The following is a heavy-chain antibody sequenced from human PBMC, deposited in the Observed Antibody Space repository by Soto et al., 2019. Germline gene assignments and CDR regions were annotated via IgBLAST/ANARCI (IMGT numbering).Heavy chain of an antibody. Sequence: SETLSLTCTVSGGSVSSGSYYWSWIRQPPGKGLEWIGYIYYSGSTNYNPSLKSRVTISVDTSKNQFSLKLSSVTAADTAVYYCARYSSSWYVKTGSYYYYGMDVWGQGTTVTVSS. V-gene: IGHV4-61*01. CDR1: GGSVSSGSYY. CDR2: IYYSGST. J-gene: IGHJ6*02. CDR3: ARYSSSWYVKTGSYYYYGMDV. D-gene: IGHD6-13*01.